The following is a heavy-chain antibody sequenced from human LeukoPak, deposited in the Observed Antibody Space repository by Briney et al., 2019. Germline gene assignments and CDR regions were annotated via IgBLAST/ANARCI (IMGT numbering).Heavy chain of an antibody. D-gene: IGHD3-22*01. J-gene: IGHJ4*02. CDR3: ARGGRGSGYYNFDY. CDR2: MNPNSGNT. Sequence: ASVKVSCKASGYTFTSYDINWVRQPTGQGLEGMGWMNPNSGNTGYAQKFQGRVTITRNTSISTAYMELSSLRSEDTAVYYCARGGRGSGYYNFDYWGQGTLVTVSS. CDR1: GYTFTSYD. V-gene: IGHV1-8*03.